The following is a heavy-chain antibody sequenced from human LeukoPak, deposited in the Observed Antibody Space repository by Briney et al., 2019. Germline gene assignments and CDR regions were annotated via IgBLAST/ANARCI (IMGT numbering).Heavy chain of an antibody. V-gene: IGHV4-39*01. CDR2: IYYSGST. J-gene: IGHJ4*02. CDR1: GGSISSSSYY. Sequence: SETLSLTCTVSGGSISSSSYYWGWIRQPPGKGLEWIGSIYYSGSTYYNPSLKSRVAISVDTSKSQFSLKLSSVTAADTAVYYCARGLPAVILYYFDYWGQGTLVTVSS. CDR3: ARGLPAVILYYFDY. D-gene: IGHD2-2*01.